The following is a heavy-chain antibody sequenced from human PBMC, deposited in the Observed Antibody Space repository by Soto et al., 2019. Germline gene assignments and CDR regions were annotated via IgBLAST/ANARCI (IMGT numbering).Heavy chain of an antibody. CDR3: ARDGGYGSGSFYYYYYGVDV. Sequence: PGGSLRLSCAASGFTFSSYWMSWVRQAPGKGLEWVANIKQDGSEKYYVDSVKGRFTISRDNAKNSLYLQMNSLRAEDTAVYYCARDGGYGSGSFYYYYYGVDVWGQGTTVTVSS. D-gene: IGHD3-10*01. CDR1: GFTFSSYW. V-gene: IGHV3-7*01. CDR2: IKQDGSEK. J-gene: IGHJ6*02.